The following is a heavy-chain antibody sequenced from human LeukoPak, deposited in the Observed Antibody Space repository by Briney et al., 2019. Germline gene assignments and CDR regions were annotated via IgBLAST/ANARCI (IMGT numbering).Heavy chain of an antibody. D-gene: IGHD6-13*01. Sequence: ASVKVSCKASGYTFTSYDINWVRQATGQGLEWMGWMNPNSGNTGYAQKFQGRVTITRNTSISTAYMELSSLRSEDTAVYYCARAAYSSSWYPQYYYYYMDIWGKGTTVTVSS. V-gene: IGHV1-8*03. CDR2: MNPNSGNT. CDR3: ARAAYSSSWYPQYYYYYMDI. CDR1: GYTFTSYD. J-gene: IGHJ6*03.